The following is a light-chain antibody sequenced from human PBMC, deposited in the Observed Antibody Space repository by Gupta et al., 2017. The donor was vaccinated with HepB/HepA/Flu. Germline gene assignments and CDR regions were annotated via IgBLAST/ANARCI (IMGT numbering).Light chain of an antibody. CDR1: NSNIGAGYD. CDR3: QSYDTNLSGVV. J-gene: IGLJ2*01. CDR2: GNS. Sequence: QSVLTQPPSVSGAPGQRVTISCTGSNSNIGAGYDVHWYQQLPGTAPKLLIYGNSDRPSGVPDRFSGSKSGTSASLAIPGLQAEDEAAYYCQSYDTNLSGVVFGGGTKLTVL. V-gene: IGLV1-40*01.